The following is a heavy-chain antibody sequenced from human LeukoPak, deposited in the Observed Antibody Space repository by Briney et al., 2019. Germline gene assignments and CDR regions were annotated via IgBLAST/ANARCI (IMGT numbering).Heavy chain of an antibody. CDR3: ARGDIVVVPARKNFEP. CDR2: IYTSGST. D-gene: IGHD2-2*01. Sequence: SETLSLTCAVSGGSISSYYLSWIRQPAGKGLEWVGRIYTSGSTNYKQTLQSRVTMSIDTSKNQFYLELSTVTAADTAVYYCARGDIVVVPARKNFEPWGRGTMVTVSS. J-gene: IGHJ5*02. CDR1: GGSISSYY. V-gene: IGHV4-4*07.